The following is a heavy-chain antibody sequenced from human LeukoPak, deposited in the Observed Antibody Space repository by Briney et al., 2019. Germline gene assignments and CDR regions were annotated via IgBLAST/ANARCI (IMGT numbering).Heavy chain of an antibody. CDR2: IWSDGSNK. CDR3: ARDPVENSRSSDLYYFQY. CDR1: GFRFSTYG. Sequence: PGRSLRLSCAASGFRFSTYGMHWVRQAPGKGPEWVAVIWSDGSNKYYSDSLKGRFTISRDNSKNTLYLQINSLRADDTAIYYCARDPVENSRSSDLYYFQYWGQGTLVTVSS. J-gene: IGHJ4*02. D-gene: IGHD6-6*01. V-gene: IGHV3-33*01.